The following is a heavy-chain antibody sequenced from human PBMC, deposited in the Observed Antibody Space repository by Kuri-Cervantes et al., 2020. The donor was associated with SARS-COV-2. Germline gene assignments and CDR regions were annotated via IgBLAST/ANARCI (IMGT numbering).Heavy chain of an antibody. Sequence: ESLKISCAVYGGSFSGYYWSWIRQPPGKGLEWIGEINHSGNTNYNPSLKSRVTISVDTSKNQFSLKLSSVTAADTAVYYCARVYCSGGSCYSLDYWGQGTLVTVSS. CDR2: INHSGNT. CDR1: GGSFSGYY. CDR3: ARVYCSGGSCYSLDY. V-gene: IGHV4-34*01. D-gene: IGHD2-15*01. J-gene: IGHJ4*02.